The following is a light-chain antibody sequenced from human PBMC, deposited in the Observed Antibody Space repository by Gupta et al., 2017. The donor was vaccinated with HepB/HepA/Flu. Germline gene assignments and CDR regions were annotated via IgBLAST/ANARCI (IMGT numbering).Light chain of an antibody. V-gene: IGKV2-28*01. CDR3: MQALQTPLT. CDR2: LGS. Sequence: PVXXXXXASISCRSSQSLLHSNGYNYLDWYLQKPGQSPQLLIYLGSNRASGVPDRFSGSGSGTDFTLKISRVEAEDVGVYYCMQALQTPLTFGQGTRLEIK. CDR1: QSLLHSNGYNY. J-gene: IGKJ5*01.